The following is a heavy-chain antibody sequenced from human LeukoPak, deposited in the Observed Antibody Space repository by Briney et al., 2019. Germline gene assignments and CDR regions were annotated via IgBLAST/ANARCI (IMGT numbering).Heavy chain of an antibody. D-gene: IGHD6-19*01. CDR2: IIPILGIA. Sequence: WASVTVSCTASGGTFSSYAISWVRQAPGQGREWMGRIIPILGIASYAQKFQGRVTITADKPTSTAYMELSSLRSEDTAVYYCARERYSSGWYPHNWFDPWGQGTLVTVSS. J-gene: IGHJ5*02. CDR1: GGTFSSYA. CDR3: ARERYSSGWYPHNWFDP. V-gene: IGHV1-69*04.